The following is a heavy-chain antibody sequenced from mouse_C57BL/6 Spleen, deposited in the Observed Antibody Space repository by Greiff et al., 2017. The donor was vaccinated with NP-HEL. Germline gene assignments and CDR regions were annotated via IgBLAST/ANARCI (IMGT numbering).Heavy chain of an antibody. D-gene: IGHD2-3*01. CDR2: IYPGSGST. CDR3: ARSGIYDGCYVFGG. Sequence: QVQLQQPGAELVKPGASVKMSCKASGYTFTSYWITWVKQRPGQGLEWIGDIYPGSGSTNYNEKFKSKATLTVDTSSSTAYMQLSSLTSEDSAVYYCARSGIYDGCYVFGGWGQGVTLTVAT. CDR1: GYTFTSYW. V-gene: IGHV1-55*01. J-gene: IGHJ2*01.